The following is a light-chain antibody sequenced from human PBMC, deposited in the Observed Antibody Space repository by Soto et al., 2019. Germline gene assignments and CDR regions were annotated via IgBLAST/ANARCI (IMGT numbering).Light chain of an antibody. J-gene: IGKJ1*01. V-gene: IGKV1-39*01. CDR1: QSIRNE. Sequence: DIQMTQSPSSLSASVGDRVTITCRASQSIRNELNWYQQRPGKAPRLLIYDAFNLQSGVPSRFSGSVSATDFTLTISSLQPGDSAIYYCQQSFTTPWTFDQGTKVEI. CDR3: QQSFTTPWT. CDR2: DAF.